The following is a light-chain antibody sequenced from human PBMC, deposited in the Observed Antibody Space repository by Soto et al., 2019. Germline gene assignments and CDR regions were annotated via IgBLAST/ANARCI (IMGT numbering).Light chain of an antibody. CDR2: EVN. V-gene: IGLV2-23*02. J-gene: IGLJ1*01. CDR3: CSSGGSPTYV. CDR1: SSNVGSYKL. Sequence: QSVLTQPASVSGSPGQSITISCTGTSSNVGSYKLVSWYQQHPGKAPKLMIFEVNKRPSGVSNRFSGSKSGNTASLTISGLKVQDEAAYYCCSSGGSPTYVFGTGTKVTVL.